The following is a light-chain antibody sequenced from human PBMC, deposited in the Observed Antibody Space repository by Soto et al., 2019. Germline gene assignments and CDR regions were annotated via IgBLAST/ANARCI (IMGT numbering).Light chain of an antibody. CDR3: QQYGNSPTWT. Sequence: EIVLTQSPGTLSLSPGERATLSFRASEFFSNRYLAWYQQKRGQPPRLLIYGASTRATGIPDRFSGNGSGTDFTLTISRLEPEDLAVYYCQQYGNSPTWTFGQGTKVDIK. CDR1: EFFSNRY. V-gene: IGKV3-20*01. J-gene: IGKJ1*01. CDR2: GAS.